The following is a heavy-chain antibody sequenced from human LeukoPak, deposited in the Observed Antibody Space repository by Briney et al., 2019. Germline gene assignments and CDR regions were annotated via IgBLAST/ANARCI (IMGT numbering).Heavy chain of an antibody. V-gene: IGHV4-34*01. CDR3: ARGVPSSSSPRLDY. Sequence: SETLSLTCAVFGGSFSGRYWSWVRQPPGEGLEWIGQIHHSGGTSYDSSLRSRVTMSVATSKNQFSLKLSSVTAADTAVYYCARGVPSSSSPRLDYWGQGTLVTVSS. CDR2: IHHSGGT. CDR1: GGSFSGRY. D-gene: IGHD6-6*01. J-gene: IGHJ4*02.